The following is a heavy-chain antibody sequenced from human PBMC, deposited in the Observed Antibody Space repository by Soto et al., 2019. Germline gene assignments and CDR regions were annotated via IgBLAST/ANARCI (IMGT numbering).Heavy chain of an antibody. V-gene: IGHV3-64D*08. J-gene: IGHJ6*02. CDR3: VVGTFGGVIDYYYGMDV. CDR1: GFPFSSYA. CDR2: ISSNGGST. D-gene: IGHD3-16*02. Sequence: GGSLRLSCSASGFPFSSYAMHWVRQAPGKGLEYVSAISSNGGSTYYADSVRGRFTISRDNSKNTLYLQMSSLRAEDTAVYYCVVGTFGGVIDYYYGMDVWGQGTTVTVSS.